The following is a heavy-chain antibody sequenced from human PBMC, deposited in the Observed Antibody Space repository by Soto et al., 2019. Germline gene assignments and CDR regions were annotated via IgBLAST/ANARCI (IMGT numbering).Heavy chain of an antibody. CDR3: ARARKVYCSSTSCYAGVGFDY. CDR1: GGSISSGGYY. Sequence: PSETLSLTCTVSGGSISSGGYYWSWIRQHPGKGLEWIGYIYYSGSTYYNPSLKSRVTISVDTSKNQFSLKLSSVTAADTAVYYCARARKVYCSSTSCYAGVGFDYWGQGTLVTVSS. D-gene: IGHD2-2*01. J-gene: IGHJ4*02. CDR2: IYYSGST. V-gene: IGHV4-31*03.